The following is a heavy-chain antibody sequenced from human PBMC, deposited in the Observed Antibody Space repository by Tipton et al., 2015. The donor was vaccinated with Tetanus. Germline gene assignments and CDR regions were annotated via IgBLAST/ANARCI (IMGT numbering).Heavy chain of an antibody. D-gene: IGHD2-15*01. CDR2: ISNGGRA. Sequence: GLVKPSETLSLTCTVSGGSITSYYWSWIRQSPGKGLEYIGYISNGGRANYNPSLKKRVTISVDTSKNQFSLKLNSVTAADTAVYYCARVEEGYCSGGTCYFADWGRGTLVTVSS. V-gene: IGHV4-59*01. CDR1: GGSITSYY. J-gene: IGHJ4*02. CDR3: ARVEEGYCSGGTCYFAD.